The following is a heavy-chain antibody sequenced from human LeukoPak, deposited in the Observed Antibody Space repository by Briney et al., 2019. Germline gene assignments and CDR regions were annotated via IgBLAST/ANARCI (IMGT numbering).Heavy chain of an antibody. Sequence: GGSLRLSCTASGFTFSNYNMDWVRQAPGKGLEWVAYISSSGSTIHHADSVKGRFTISRDNAKNSLYLQMNSLRAEDTAVYYCARDLGYCSSTSCYPSPSDYWGQGTLVTVSS. CDR1: GFTFSNYN. CDR2: ISSSGSTI. J-gene: IGHJ4*02. D-gene: IGHD2-2*01. CDR3: ARDLGYCSSTSCYPSPSDY. V-gene: IGHV3-48*04.